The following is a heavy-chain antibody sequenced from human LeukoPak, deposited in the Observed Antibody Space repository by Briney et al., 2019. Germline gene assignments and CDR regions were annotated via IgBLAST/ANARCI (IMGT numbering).Heavy chain of an antibody. Sequence: SETLSLTCTVSGGSVSSGSYYWSWIRQPPGKGLEWIGYIYYSGSTNYNPSLKSRVTISVDTSKNQFSLKLSSVTAADTAVYYCARRTIAPKTVDYWGQGTLVTVSS. CDR1: GGSVSSGSYY. CDR3: ARRTIAPKTVDY. V-gene: IGHV4-61*01. CDR2: IYYSGST. J-gene: IGHJ4*02. D-gene: IGHD1-1*01.